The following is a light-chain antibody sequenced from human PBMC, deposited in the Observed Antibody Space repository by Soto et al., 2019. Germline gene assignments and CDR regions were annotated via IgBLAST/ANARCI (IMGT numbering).Light chain of an antibody. CDR2: KAS. V-gene: IGKV1-5*03. Sequence: DIQMTQSPSTLSASVRDRVTITCRASQRISVWLAWYQQKAGKAPNLLIYKASRLESGVPSRFSGSGSETEFTLTISSLQPDDFATYYCQQYNSYSPLTFGGGTKVDI. CDR3: QQYNSYSPLT. J-gene: IGKJ4*01. CDR1: QRISVW.